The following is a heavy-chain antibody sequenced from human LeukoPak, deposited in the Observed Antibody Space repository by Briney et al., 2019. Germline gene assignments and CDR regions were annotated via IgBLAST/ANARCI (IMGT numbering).Heavy chain of an antibody. V-gene: IGHV1-2*02. CDR3: ARGGLVYCSSTSCRNWFDP. CDR2: INPNSGGT. Sequence: ASVKVSCKASGYTFTGYYMHWVRQAPGQGLEWTGWINPNSGGTNYAQKFQGRVTMTRDTSISTAYMELSRLRSDDTAVYYCARGGLVYCSSTSCRNWFDPWGQGTLVTVSS. CDR1: GYTFTGYY. D-gene: IGHD2-2*01. J-gene: IGHJ5*02.